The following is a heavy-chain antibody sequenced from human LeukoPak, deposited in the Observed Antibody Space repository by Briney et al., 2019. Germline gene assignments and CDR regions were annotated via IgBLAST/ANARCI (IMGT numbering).Heavy chain of an antibody. CDR3: ARDNSPPSVYYYGMDV. V-gene: IGHV1-2*02. D-gene: IGHD4-23*01. CDR1: GYTFTDYY. J-gene: IGHJ6*02. CDR2: INANSGGT. Sequence: ASVNVSFKASGYTFTDYYMHWVRQAPGQGLEWMGWINANSGGTNYAQKFQGRVTMTRDTSISTAYRELSWLRSDDTAVYYCARDNSPPSVYYYGMDVWGQGTTVTVSS.